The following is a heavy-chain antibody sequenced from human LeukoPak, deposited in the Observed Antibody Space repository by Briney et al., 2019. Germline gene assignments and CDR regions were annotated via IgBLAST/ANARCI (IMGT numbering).Heavy chain of an antibody. CDR3: ASEPTHSSGPNSPCFEY. V-gene: IGHV1-18*04. J-gene: IGHJ4*02. D-gene: IGHD6-19*01. CDR1: GYTFSTYG. CDR2: ISAYNGNT. Sequence: ASVKVSCKASGYTFSTYGISWVRQAPGQGLEWMGWISAYNGNTEYAQKFHGRLTMTTDTSTSTAYMELRSLRSDDTAVYYCASEPTHSSGPNSPCFEYWGQATLVTVSS.